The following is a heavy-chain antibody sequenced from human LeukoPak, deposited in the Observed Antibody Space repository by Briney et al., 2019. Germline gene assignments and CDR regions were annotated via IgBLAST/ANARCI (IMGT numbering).Heavy chain of an antibody. CDR2: IYRGGST. CDR3: AKVQKSMVASIDY. Sequence: PGGSLRLSCEVFGFTVSPNYMSWVRQAPGKGLEWVSVIYRGGSTYYADSVRDRFIISRDNSKNTLYLQMNSLRAEDTAVYYCAKVQKSMVASIDYWGQGTLVTVSS. CDR1: GFTVSPNY. D-gene: IGHD3-10*01. V-gene: IGHV3-53*01. J-gene: IGHJ4*02.